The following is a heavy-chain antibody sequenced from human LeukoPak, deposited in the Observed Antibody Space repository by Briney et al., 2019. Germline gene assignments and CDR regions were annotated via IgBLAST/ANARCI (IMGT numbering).Heavy chain of an antibody. Sequence: PGRSLRLSCAASGFTFSSYAMHWVRQAPGQGLEWVALIWHDGSHKFYSNSVRGQFTISRDNSKNTVSLQMNNLRPEDTAVYYCARGIFGSGSYPDFWGQETLVTVSS. J-gene: IGHJ4*02. V-gene: IGHV3-33*08. CDR2: IWHDGSHK. CDR1: GFTFSSYA. D-gene: IGHD3-10*01. CDR3: ARGIFGSGSYPDF.